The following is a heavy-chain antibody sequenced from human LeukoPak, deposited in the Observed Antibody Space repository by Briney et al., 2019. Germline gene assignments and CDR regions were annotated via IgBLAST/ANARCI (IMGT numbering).Heavy chain of an antibody. CDR1: GFTFSSFW. CDR2: IKRDGGDR. J-gene: IGHJ4*02. CDR3: ARGDEYTTSP. D-gene: IGHD2-2*02. V-gene: IGHV3-7*05. Sequence: GGSLRLSCAASGFTFSSFWMSWVRQAPGKGLEWVANIKRDGGDRYYVDSVKGRFSISRDNAKNSLYLHMNSLRAEDTAVYYCARGDEYTTSPWGQGTLVTVSS.